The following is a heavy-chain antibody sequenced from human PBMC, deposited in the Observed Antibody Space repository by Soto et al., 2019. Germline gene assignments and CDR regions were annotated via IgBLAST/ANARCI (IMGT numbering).Heavy chain of an antibody. CDR1: GGSISSGDYY. CDR2: IYYSGST. Sequence: SETLSLTCTVSGGSISSGDYYWSWIRQPPGKGLEWIGYIYYSGSTYYNPSLKSRVTISVDTSKNQFSLKLSSVTAADTAVYYCAREGITGTLEYWGQGTLVTVS. CDR3: AREGITGTLEY. J-gene: IGHJ4*02. V-gene: IGHV4-30-4*01. D-gene: IGHD1-7*01.